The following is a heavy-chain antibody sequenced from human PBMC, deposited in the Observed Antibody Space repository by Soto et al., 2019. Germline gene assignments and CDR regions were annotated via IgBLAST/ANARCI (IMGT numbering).Heavy chain of an antibody. CDR2: IYYSGST. D-gene: IGHD2-2*01. Sequence: QVQLQESGPGLVKPSETLSLTCTVSGGSISSYYWSWIRQPPGKGLEWIGYIYYSGSTNYNPSLKSRVTISVDTSKNQFSLKLSSVTAADTAVYYCARGTYQRWDQPFDYWGQGTLVTVSS. V-gene: IGHV4-59*01. J-gene: IGHJ4*02. CDR3: ARGTYQRWDQPFDY. CDR1: GGSISSYY.